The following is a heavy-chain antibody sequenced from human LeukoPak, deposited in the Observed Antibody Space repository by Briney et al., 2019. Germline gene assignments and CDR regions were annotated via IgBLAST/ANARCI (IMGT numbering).Heavy chain of an antibody. CDR2: IYSGGST. CDR3: ARDQYYYDRSGYYSAY. J-gene: IGHJ4*02. CDR1: GFTVSSNY. D-gene: IGHD3-22*01. Sequence: GGSLRLSCAASGFTVSSNYMSWVRQAPGKGLEWVSVIYSGGSTYYADSVKGRFTISRDNSKNTLYLQMNSLRAEDTAVYYCARDQYYYDRSGYYSAYWGQGTLVTVSS. V-gene: IGHV3-66*01.